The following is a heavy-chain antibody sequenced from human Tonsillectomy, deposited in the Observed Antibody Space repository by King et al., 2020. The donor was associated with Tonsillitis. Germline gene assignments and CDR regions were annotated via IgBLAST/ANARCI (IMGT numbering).Heavy chain of an antibody. Sequence: QLQESGPGLVKPSQTLSLTCTVSCGSITSDGYYCSWFRQHPGKGLEWIGYISSSGSTYYKPSLKSQVIISVDTSKNQFSLTLISVTAADTAVYFCVRAYRTSTWNSWGQGTLVTVSS. CDR3: VRAYRTSTWNS. CDR1: CGSITSDGYY. J-gene: IGHJ4*02. V-gene: IGHV4-31*01. CDR2: ISSSGST. D-gene: IGHD2-2*01.